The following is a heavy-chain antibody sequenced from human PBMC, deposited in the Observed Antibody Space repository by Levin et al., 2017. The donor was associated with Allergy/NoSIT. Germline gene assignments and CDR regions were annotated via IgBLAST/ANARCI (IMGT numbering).Heavy chain of an antibody. CDR2: INHSGST. Sequence: SETLSLTCAVYGGSFSGYYWSWIRQPPGKGLEWIGEINHSGSTNYNPSLKSRVTISVDTSKNQFSLKLSSVTAADTAVYYCARPSRGAAYSGRYYFDYWGQGTLVTVSS. J-gene: IGHJ4*02. D-gene: IGHD3-16*01. V-gene: IGHV4-34*01. CDR1: GGSFSGYY. CDR3: ARPSRGAAYSGRYYFDY.